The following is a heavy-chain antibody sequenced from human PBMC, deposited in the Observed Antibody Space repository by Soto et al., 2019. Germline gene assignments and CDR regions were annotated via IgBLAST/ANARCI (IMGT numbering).Heavy chain of an antibody. CDR2: MNHSGST. CDR3: ASLSLGYCTNGVCSAGGYYYYYGMDV. V-gene: IGHV4-34*01. CDR1: GWAFSGYS. J-gene: IGHJ6*02. Sequence: SATLSLSCAFCGWAFSGYSCSWFRQHPGKGREWIGEMNHSGSTNYNPSHKSRVIISVDTSKNQFSLKLSSVPAADTAVYYCASLSLGYCTNGVCSAGGYYYYYGMDVWGQGTTVTVSS. D-gene: IGHD2-8*01.